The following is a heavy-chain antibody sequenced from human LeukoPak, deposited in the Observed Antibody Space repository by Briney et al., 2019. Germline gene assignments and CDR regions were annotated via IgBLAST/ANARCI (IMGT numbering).Heavy chain of an antibody. CDR2: INHSGST. Sequence: PSETLSLTCAVYGESFSGYYWSWIRQPPGRGLEWIGEINHSGSTSYRASLKSRVTISVDTSKNQFSLKLNSVTAADTAVYYCARGDIAAGGAPFDYWGQGTLVTVSS. D-gene: IGHD6-13*01. V-gene: IGHV4-34*01. CDR3: ARGDIAAGGAPFDY. CDR1: GESFSGYY. J-gene: IGHJ4*02.